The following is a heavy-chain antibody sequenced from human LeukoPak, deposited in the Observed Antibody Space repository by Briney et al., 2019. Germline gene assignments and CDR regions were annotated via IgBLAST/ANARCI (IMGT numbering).Heavy chain of an antibody. V-gene: IGHV5-51*01. Sequence: GESLKISCKGSGYSFTDYWIGWVRQMPGKGLEWMGIIFPHDSDTKYSPSFQGQVTISADKSSSTAYLQWNSLKASDTAMYYCARHQYYYDSSGNYGWFDSWGQGTLVTVSS. CDR3: ARHQYYYDSSGNYGWFDS. D-gene: IGHD3-22*01. CDR2: IFPHDSDT. J-gene: IGHJ5*01. CDR1: GYSFTDYW.